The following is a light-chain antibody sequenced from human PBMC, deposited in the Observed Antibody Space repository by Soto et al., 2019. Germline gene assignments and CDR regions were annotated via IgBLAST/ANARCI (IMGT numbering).Light chain of an antibody. Sequence: DIQITQSPSSLSSSVADRVTITCRASQSIGIYLNWYQQEPGKAPKLLIYAASTLQSGVPLRFSGSGSGTDFTLSIGSLQPEDFATYFCQQSYSTPFTFGPGTKVDI. CDR3: QQSYSTPFT. CDR2: AAS. CDR1: QSIGIY. J-gene: IGKJ3*01. V-gene: IGKV1-39*01.